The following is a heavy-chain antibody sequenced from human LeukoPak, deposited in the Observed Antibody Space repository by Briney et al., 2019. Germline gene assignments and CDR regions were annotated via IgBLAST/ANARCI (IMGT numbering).Heavy chain of an antibody. J-gene: IGHJ4*02. CDR1: GQTVSSDNAA. Sequence: PSQTLSLTCAISGQTVSSDNAAWNWIRQSPSRGLEWLGRTYYRSEWFHDYAVSVRGRININADTSKNQFSLQLNSVTPEDTAVYYCARDLSLCSGSNCFYYFDSWGQGTLVTVSS. D-gene: IGHD3-22*01. CDR3: ARDLSLCSGSNCFYYFDS. CDR2: TYYRSEWFH. V-gene: IGHV6-1*01.